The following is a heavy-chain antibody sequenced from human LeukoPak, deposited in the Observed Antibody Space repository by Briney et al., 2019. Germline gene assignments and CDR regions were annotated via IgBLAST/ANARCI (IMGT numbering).Heavy chain of an antibody. D-gene: IGHD2-15*01. Sequence: AVKVSCKASGGTFSSYAINWVRQAPGQGLEWMGGIIPIFGTANYAQKFQGRVTITADESTTTAYMDLSSLRSEDTALYFCARGGIPSAEYFQHWGQGTMVADSS. CDR1: GGTFSSYA. V-gene: IGHV1-69*13. J-gene: IGHJ1*01. CDR3: ARGGIPSAEYFQH. CDR2: IIPIFGTA.